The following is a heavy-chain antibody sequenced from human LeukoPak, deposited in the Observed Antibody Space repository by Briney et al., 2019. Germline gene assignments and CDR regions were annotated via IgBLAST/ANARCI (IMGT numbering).Heavy chain of an antibody. CDR2: IYYSGST. J-gene: IGHJ5*02. CDR1: GGSISSYH. V-gene: IGHV4-59*12. Sequence: PSETLSLTCTVSGGSISSYHWSWIRHPPGKGLEWIGYIYYSGSTNYYPSLMSRVTISVDASKNQFSLNLTSVTAADAAVYYCARDLGYSGFDWAPWGQGTLVTVSS. CDR3: ARDLGYSGFDWAP. D-gene: IGHD5-12*01.